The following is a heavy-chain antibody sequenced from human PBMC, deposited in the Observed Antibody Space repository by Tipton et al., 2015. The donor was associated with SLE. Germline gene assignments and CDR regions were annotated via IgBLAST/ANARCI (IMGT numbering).Heavy chain of an antibody. Sequence: TLSLTCAVYGGSFSGYYWSWIRQPPGKGLEWIGEINHGGSTNYNPSLKSRVTISVDTSKNQFSLKLSSVTAADTAVYYCAGGEWAYNWFDPWGQGTLVTVSS. CDR2: INHGGST. CDR3: AGGEWAYNWFDP. CDR1: GGSFSGYY. V-gene: IGHV4-34*01. J-gene: IGHJ5*02. D-gene: IGHD3-3*01.